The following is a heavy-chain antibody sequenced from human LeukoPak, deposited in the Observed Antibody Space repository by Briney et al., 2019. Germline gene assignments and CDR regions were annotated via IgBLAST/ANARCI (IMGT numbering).Heavy chain of an antibody. CDR3: ARGKYGDYIY. Sequence: GGSLRLSCAASGFTFSSYAMSWVRQAPGKGLECISGFSGSGGSTYYADSVKGRFTISRDNSKNTLYLQMNSLRAEDTAVYYCARGKYGDYIYWGQGTLVTVSS. J-gene: IGHJ4*02. V-gene: IGHV3-23*01. D-gene: IGHD4-17*01. CDR1: GFTFSSYA. CDR2: FSGSGGST.